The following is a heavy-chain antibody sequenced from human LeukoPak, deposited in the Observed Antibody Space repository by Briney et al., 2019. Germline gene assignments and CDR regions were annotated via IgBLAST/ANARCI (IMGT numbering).Heavy chain of an antibody. V-gene: IGHV4-61*01. CDR2: VDYSGST. CDR3: ARVWRYWFDP. CDR1: GGSVSSGSYY. Sequence: SETLSLTCTVSGGSVSSGSYYWSWIWQPPGKGLEWIGCVDYSGSTNYNPSLNSRVTISVDTSKNQFSLKLSSVTAADTAVYYCARVWRYWFDPWGQGTLVTVSS. J-gene: IGHJ5*02. D-gene: IGHD3-9*01.